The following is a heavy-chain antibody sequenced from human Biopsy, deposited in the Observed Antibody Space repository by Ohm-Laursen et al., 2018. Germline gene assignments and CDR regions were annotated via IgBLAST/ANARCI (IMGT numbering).Heavy chain of an antibody. V-gene: IGHV4-4*07. CDR3: ARDLPSSYYYAKDV. CDR2: TYKGGNT. J-gene: IGHJ6*02. Sequence: SDTLSLTCTVSGASITSYYWSWIRKPAGKGLEWIGHTYKGGNTNHNPSLKSRVSMSVDTSKNQLSLTLRSVTAADTAVYYCARDLPSSYYYAKDVWGQGTTVTVSS. CDR1: GASITSYY.